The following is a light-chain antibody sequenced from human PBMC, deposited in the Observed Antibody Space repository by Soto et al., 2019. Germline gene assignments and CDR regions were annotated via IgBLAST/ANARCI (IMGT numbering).Light chain of an antibody. Sequence: EIVMTQSPATLSVSPGERATLSCRASQSVSSNLAWYQQKPGQDPRLLIYGASTRATGIPARFSGSGSGTEFTLTISSLQSEDFAVYYCQQYNNWPPGTFGHGTKVEIK. CDR3: QQYNNWPPGT. V-gene: IGKV3-15*01. CDR2: GAS. CDR1: QSVSSN. J-gene: IGKJ1*01.